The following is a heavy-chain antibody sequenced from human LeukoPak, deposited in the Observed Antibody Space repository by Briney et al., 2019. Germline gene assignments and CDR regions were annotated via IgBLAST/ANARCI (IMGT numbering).Heavy chain of an antibody. D-gene: IGHD2-2*03. CDR3: AKHGYCSGISCFFDF. J-gene: IGHJ4*02. Sequence: PGVSLRLSCAASGFTFSSYAMSWVRQAPGKGREWVSALSGSGPYTFYTDSVKGLFTISRDSSKNTLYLQMNSLRAEDTALYYCAKHGYCSGISCFFDFWGQGTRVTVSS. CDR2: LSGSGPYT. CDR1: GFTFSSYA. V-gene: IGHV3-23*01.